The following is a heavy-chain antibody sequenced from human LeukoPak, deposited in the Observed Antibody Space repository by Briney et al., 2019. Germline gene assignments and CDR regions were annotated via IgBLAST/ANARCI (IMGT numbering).Heavy chain of an antibody. Sequence: GASLKISCRGSGYRFTSCWIAWVRQLPGKGLEWMGIFYPGDSDTRYSPSYQGQVTTSADTSISTAYLHWSSLEASDTAMYYCASAPTSYYDTGGYYKGLNHWGKGTLVTVPS. CDR1: GYRFTSCW. J-gene: IGHJ5*02. CDR3: ASAPTSYYDTGGYYKGLNH. V-gene: IGHV5-51*01. CDR2: FYPGDSDT. D-gene: IGHD3-22*01.